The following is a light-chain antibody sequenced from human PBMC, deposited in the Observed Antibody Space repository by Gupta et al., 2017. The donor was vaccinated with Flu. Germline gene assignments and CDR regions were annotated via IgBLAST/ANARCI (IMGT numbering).Light chain of an antibody. J-gene: IGLJ1*01. V-gene: IGLV2-8*01. CDR2: EVN. Sequence: QSALTQPPSASGSPVQYITISCTGSSSDVGSSNYVSWYQHSPAKAPKLVVYEVNKRPAGVPGRFSVSKAGNTASLTVSGLQAEEDGDYYCISHVGTNNLDFGTGTRVTVL. CDR1: SSDVGSSNY. CDR3: ISHVGTNNLD.